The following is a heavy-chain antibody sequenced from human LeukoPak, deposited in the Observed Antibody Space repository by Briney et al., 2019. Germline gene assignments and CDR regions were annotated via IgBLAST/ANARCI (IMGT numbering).Heavy chain of an antibody. D-gene: IGHD3-3*01. Sequence: ASVKVSCKASGYTFTGYYMHWVRQAPGQGLEWVGWINPNSGGTNYAQKVQGRVTMTRDTSISTAYMELSRLRSDDTAVYYCARVPNYDFWSGPYYYYMDVWGKGTTVTVSS. V-gene: IGHV1-2*02. CDR1: GYTFTGYY. CDR2: INPNSGGT. J-gene: IGHJ6*03. CDR3: ARVPNYDFWSGPYYYYMDV.